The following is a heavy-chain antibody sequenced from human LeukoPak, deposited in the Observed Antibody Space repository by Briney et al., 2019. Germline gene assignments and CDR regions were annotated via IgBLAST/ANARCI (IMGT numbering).Heavy chain of an antibody. Sequence: SETLSLTCTVSGGSISSGSYYWSWIRQPPGKGLEWIGYVYYSPVYDSGITTYNPSLKSRVTISVDASNNQFSLKLTSVTAADTAFYYCARDNQNWLDPWGQGSLVTVSS. V-gene: IGHV4-61*01. CDR1: GGSISSGSYY. CDR3: ARDNQNWLDP. D-gene: IGHD1-14*01. CDR2: VYYSPVYDSGIT. J-gene: IGHJ5*02.